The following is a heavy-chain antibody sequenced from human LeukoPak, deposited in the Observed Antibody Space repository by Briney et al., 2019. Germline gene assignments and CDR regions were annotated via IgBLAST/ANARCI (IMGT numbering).Heavy chain of an antibody. Sequence: GGSLRLSCAASGFTVSSNYMSWVRQAPGKGLEWVSVIYSGGSTYYADSVKCRFTISRDNSKNTLYLQMNSLSAEDTAVYYCAREKIGSGAINWFDPWGQGTLVTVSS. CDR3: AREKIGSGAINWFDP. CDR1: GFTVSSNY. D-gene: IGHD3-10*01. V-gene: IGHV3-53*01. CDR2: IYSGGST. J-gene: IGHJ5*02.